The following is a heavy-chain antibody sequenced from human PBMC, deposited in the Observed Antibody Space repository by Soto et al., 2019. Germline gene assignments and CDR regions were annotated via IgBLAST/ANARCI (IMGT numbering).Heavy chain of an antibody. Sequence: GGSLRLSCAASGFTFDDYGMSWVRQAPGKGLEWVSGINWNGGSTGYADSVKGRFTISRDNAKNSLYLQMNSLRAEDTALYHCARVSVGYSSSSMRYYYYMDVWGKGTTVTVSS. CDR1: GFTFDDYG. CDR2: INWNGGST. D-gene: IGHD6-6*01. CDR3: ARVSVGYSSSSMRYYYYMDV. J-gene: IGHJ6*03. V-gene: IGHV3-20*01.